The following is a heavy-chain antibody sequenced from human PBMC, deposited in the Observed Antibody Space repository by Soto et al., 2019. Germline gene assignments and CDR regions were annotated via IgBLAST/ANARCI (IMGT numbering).Heavy chain of an antibody. J-gene: IGHJ4*02. CDR2: ISGSGGST. Sequence: GGCLRRSGAASGFTFSSYAMSWVRQAPGKGLEWVSAISGSGGSTYYADSVKGRFTISRDNSKNTLYLQMNSLRAEDTAVYYCAKGGTGYSSSWYIGVFDYWGQGTLVTVSS. CDR1: GFTFSSYA. V-gene: IGHV3-23*01. CDR3: AKGGTGYSSSWYIGVFDY. D-gene: IGHD6-13*01.